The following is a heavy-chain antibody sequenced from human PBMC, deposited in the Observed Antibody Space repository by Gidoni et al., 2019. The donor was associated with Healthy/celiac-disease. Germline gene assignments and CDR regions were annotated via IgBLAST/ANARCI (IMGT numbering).Heavy chain of an antibody. CDR1: GGPISSSSYY. V-gene: IGHV4-39*01. CDR3: ARHPRYSGPNFDY. CDR2: IYYSGST. J-gene: IGHJ4*02. D-gene: IGHD5-12*01. Sequence: QLQLQESGPGLVKPSETLSLTCTVSGGPISSSSYYWGWIRQPPGKGLEWIGSIYYSGSTYYNPSLKSRVTISVDTSKNQFSLKLSSVTAADTAVYYCARHPRYSGPNFDYWGQGTLVTVSS.